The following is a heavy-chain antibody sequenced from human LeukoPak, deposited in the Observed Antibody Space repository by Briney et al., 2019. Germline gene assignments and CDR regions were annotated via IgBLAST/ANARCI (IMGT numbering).Heavy chain of an antibody. D-gene: IGHD3-22*01. V-gene: IGHV1-2*02. CDR2: INPNSGGT. Sequence: GASVKVSCKASGYTFTGYYMHWVRQAPGQGLEWMGWINPNSGGTNYAQKFQGRVTMTRDTSISTAYMELSRLRSDDTAVYYCARVTYYYDSSGSRDAFDIWGQGTMVTVSS. J-gene: IGHJ3*02. CDR3: ARVTYYYDSSGSRDAFDI. CDR1: GYTFTGYY.